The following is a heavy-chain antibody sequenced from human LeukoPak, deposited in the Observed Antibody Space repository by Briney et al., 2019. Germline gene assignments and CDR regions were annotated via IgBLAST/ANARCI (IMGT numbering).Heavy chain of an antibody. CDR2: TSGDEDST. CDR1: GLTFRNFA. D-gene: IGHD6-19*01. V-gene: IGHV3-23*01. CDR3: TIDLMTGFSSGWHFGY. J-gene: IGHJ4*02. Sequence: GGSLRPSCAASGLTFRNFAMSWVRQAPGKGLEWLAVTSGDEDSTHYADSVRGRFVISTDNSKNSLFLQMNSLRADDTAAYYCTIDLMTGFSSGWHFGYWGQGILVTVSS.